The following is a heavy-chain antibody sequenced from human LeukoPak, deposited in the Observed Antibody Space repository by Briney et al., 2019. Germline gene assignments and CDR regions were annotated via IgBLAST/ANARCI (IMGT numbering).Heavy chain of an antibody. D-gene: IGHD3-10*01. CDR3: ARLVRGVKYFDY. J-gene: IGHJ4*02. V-gene: IGHV4-59*12. Sequence: SETLSLTCAVYGGSFSGYYWSWIRQPPGKGLECIGYIYYSGSTNYNPSLKSRVTIALDTSKNQFSLKLSSVTAADTAVYYCARLVRGVKYFDYWGQGTLVTVSS. CDR1: GGSFSGYY. CDR2: IYYSGST.